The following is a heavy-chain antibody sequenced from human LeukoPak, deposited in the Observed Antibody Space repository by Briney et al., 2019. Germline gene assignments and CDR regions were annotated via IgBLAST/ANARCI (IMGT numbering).Heavy chain of an antibody. V-gene: IGHV3-11*06. J-gene: IGHJ4*02. CDR2: IGISSGNT. CDR3: ARDHNYAFDN. CDR1: GFPFSEYS. D-gene: IGHD1-1*01. Sequence: GGSLRLSCAASGFPFSEYSMNWVRQAPGKGPEWISYIGISSGNTKYADSVKGRFTVSGDNARNSLYLKMNSLRVEDTAVYYCARDHNYAFDNWGQGTLVTVSS.